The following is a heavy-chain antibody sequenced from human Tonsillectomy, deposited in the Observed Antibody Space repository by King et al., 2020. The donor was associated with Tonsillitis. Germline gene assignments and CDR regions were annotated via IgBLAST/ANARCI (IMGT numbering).Heavy chain of an antibody. D-gene: IGHD5-24*01. V-gene: IGHV4-39*01. J-gene: IGHJ4*02. CDR3: ARQTVVEMATITVY. CDR1: GGSISSSSYY. CDR2: IYYSGST. Sequence: QLQESGPGLVKPSETLSLTCTVSGGSISSSSYYWGWIRQPPGKGLEWIGSIYYSGSTYYSPSLKSRVTISVDTSKNQFSLKLSSVTAADTAVYYCARQTVVEMATITVYWGQGTLVTVSS.